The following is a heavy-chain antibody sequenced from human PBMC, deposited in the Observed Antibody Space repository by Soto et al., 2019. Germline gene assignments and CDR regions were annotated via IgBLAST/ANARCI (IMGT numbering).Heavy chain of an antibody. J-gene: IGHJ4*02. D-gene: IGHD6-13*01. V-gene: IGHV3-7*01. CDR1: GFTFSSYW. CDR3: ARGVAAAGGRLFDY. CDR2: IKQDGSEK. Sequence: EVQLVESGGGLVQPGGSLRLSCAASGFTFSSYWMSWVRQAPGKGLEWVANIKQDGSEKYYVDSVKGRFTISRDNANNSLYLQMNGLRAEDTAVYYCARGVAAAGGRLFDYWGQGTLVTVSS.